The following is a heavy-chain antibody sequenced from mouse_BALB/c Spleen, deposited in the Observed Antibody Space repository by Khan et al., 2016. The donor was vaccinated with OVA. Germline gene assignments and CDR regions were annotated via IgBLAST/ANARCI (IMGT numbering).Heavy chain of an antibody. CDR3: ARDSGFWYFDV. V-gene: IGHV3-5*02. Sequence: EVQLQESGPGLVKPSQTVSLTCSVTGISITTGNYRWSWIRQFPGNKLEWLGFIFYSGSFTYNPSLTSRPTITRDTSKNQFFLEMNSLTAEDTGTYYCARDSGFWYFDVWGAGTTVTVSS. J-gene: IGHJ1*01. CDR1: GISITTGNYR. CDR2: IFYSGSF. D-gene: IGHD2-2*01.